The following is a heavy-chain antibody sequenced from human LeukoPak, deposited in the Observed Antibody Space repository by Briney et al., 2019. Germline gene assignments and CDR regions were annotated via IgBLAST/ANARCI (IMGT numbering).Heavy chain of an antibody. CDR1: GGSFSGYY. V-gene: IGHV4-34*01. Sequence: SETLSLTCAVYGGSFSGYYWSWIRQPPGKGLEWIGEINHSGSTNYNPSLKSRVTMSVDTSKNQFSLKLSSVTAADTAVYYCARDPPCGGDCFDAFDIWGQGTMVTVSS. CDR3: ARDPPCGGDCFDAFDI. J-gene: IGHJ3*02. CDR2: INHSGST. D-gene: IGHD2-21*02.